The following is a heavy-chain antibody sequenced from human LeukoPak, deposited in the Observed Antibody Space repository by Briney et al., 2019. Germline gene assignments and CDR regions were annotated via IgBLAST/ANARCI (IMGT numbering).Heavy chain of an antibody. D-gene: IGHD6-13*01. CDR3: ATRSSPIHDAFDI. CDR1: GGTFSSYA. V-gene: IGHV1-69*05. J-gene: IGHJ3*02. CDR2: IIPIFGTA. Sequence: ASVKVSCKASGGTFSSYAISWVRQAPGQGLEWMGGIIPIFGTANYAQKFQGRVTITTDESTSTAYMELSSLRSEDTAVYYCATRSSPIHDAFDIWGQGTMVTVSS.